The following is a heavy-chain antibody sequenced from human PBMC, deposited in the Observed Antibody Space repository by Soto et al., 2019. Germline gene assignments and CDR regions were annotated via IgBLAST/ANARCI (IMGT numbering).Heavy chain of an antibody. CDR2: ISYDGSNK. V-gene: IGHV3-30-3*01. CDR1: GFTFSSYA. D-gene: IGHD5-12*01. J-gene: IGHJ6*02. CDR3: ARSGYDFLYYYYGMDV. Sequence: SLRLSCAASGFTFSSYAMHWVRQAPGKGLEWVAVISYDGSNKYYADSVKGRFTISRDNSKNTLYLQMNSLRAEDTAVYYCARSGYDFLYYYYGMDVWGQGTTVTVSS.